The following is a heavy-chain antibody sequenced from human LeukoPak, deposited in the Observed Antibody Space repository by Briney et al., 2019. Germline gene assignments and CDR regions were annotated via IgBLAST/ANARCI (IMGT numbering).Heavy chain of an antibody. CDR3: ARPDEDRGYSYGYNY. Sequence: SVKVSCKASGSTFSSYAISWVRQAPGQGLEWMGGIIPIFGTANYAQKFQGRVTITADESTSTAYMELSSLRSEDTAVYYCARPDEDRGYSYGYNYWGQGTLVTVSS. CDR2: IIPIFGTA. V-gene: IGHV1-69*13. D-gene: IGHD5-18*01. J-gene: IGHJ4*02. CDR1: GSTFSSYA.